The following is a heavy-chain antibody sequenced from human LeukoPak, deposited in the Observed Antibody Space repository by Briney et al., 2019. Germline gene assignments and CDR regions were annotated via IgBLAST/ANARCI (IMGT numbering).Heavy chain of an antibody. D-gene: IGHD2-2*01. J-gene: IGHJ4*02. CDR2: IWYDGNNK. Sequence: GESLRLSCAASGFTFRNFGMHWVRQAPGKGLEWVAVIWYDGNNKYYADSVKGRFTISRDNSKNTLYLQMKSLRAEDTAVYYCARDYHGLDYWGQGTLVTVSS. CDR1: GFTFRNFG. CDR3: ARDYHGLDY. V-gene: IGHV3-33*01.